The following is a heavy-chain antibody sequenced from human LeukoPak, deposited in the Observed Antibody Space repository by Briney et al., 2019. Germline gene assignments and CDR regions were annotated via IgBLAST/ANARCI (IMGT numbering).Heavy chain of an antibody. CDR1: GGSISSGGYF. CDR3: ARCSAATTRTYYFDY. D-gene: IGHD4-17*01. Sequence: PSETLSLTCTVSGGSISSGGYFWSWIRQHPGKGLEWIGYIYDSGSTYYNPSLKSRVTISVDTSKNQLSLKLSSVTAADTAVYYCARCSAATTRTYYFDYWGQGTLVTVSS. V-gene: IGHV4-31*03. J-gene: IGHJ4*02. CDR2: IYDSGST.